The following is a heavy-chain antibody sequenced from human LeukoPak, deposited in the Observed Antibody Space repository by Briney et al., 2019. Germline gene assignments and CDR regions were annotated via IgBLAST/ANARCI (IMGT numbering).Heavy chain of an antibody. J-gene: IGHJ4*02. D-gene: IGHD1-26*01. CDR1: RFTFSSYA. CDR2: ISGSGGST. Sequence: GGSLRLSCAASRFTFSSYAMSWVRQAPGKGLEWVSAISGSGGSTYYADSVKGRFTISRDNSKNTLYLQMNSLRAEDTAVYYCAKDPNSGSYYPYYFDYWGQGSLVTVSS. V-gene: IGHV3-23*01. CDR3: AKDPNSGSYYPYYFDY.